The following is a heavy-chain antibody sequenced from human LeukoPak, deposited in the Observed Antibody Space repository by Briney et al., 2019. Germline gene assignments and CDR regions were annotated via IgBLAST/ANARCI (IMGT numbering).Heavy chain of an antibody. CDR1: GGPISSSSYY. CDR3: ARGGRGYTYGYVPPDFGY. CDR2: IYYSGST. Sequence: SETLSLTCTVSGGPISSSSYYWGWIRQPPGKGLEWIGNIYYSGSTYHNPSLKSRVTISVDTSKNQFSLKLSSVTAADTAVYYCARGGRGYTYGYVPPDFGYWGQGTLVTVSS. D-gene: IGHD5-18*01. J-gene: IGHJ4*02. V-gene: IGHV4-39*07.